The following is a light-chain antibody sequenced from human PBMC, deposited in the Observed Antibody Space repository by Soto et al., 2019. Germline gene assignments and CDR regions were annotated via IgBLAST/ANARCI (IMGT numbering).Light chain of an antibody. Sequence: QSALTQPASVSGSPGQSISISCTGPSSDVGDYISVSWFRHHPGKAPKLMIYEVSNRPSGVSNRFSGSKSANTASLTISGLQAEDEADYYCTSYTSSTTLYVFGTGTKLTVL. J-gene: IGLJ1*01. CDR1: SSDVGDYIS. V-gene: IGLV2-14*01. CDR3: TSYTSSTTLYV. CDR2: EVS.